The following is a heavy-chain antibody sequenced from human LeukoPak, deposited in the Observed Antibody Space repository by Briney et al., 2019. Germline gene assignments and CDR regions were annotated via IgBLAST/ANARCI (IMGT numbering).Heavy chain of an antibody. CDR2: INPNSGGT. Sequence: EASVKVSCKASGYTFTGYYMHWVRQAPGQGLEWMGWINPNSGGTNYAQKFQGRVTMTRDTSISTAYMELSRLRSDDTAVYYCARAGNVDTAMAYFDYWGQGTLVTVSS. V-gene: IGHV1-2*02. CDR3: ARAGNVDTAMAYFDY. J-gene: IGHJ4*02. CDR1: GYTFTGYY. D-gene: IGHD5-18*01.